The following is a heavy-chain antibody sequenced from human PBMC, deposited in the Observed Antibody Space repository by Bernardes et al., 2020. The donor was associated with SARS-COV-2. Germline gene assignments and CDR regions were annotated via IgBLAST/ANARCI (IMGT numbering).Heavy chain of an antibody. CDR3: VRGPSDGHGRFEY. J-gene: IGHJ4*02. CDR2: INSDGSTP. CDR1: GFTFRRSW. V-gene: IGHV3-74*01. Sequence: AETLYLSRAPSGFTFRRSWMNWVRQSPGQGLEWVSRINSDGSTPTYADSVKGRFTISRDNGKNTLFLQMNSLRAEDTALYYCVRGPSDGHGRFEYWGKGARDTVSS.